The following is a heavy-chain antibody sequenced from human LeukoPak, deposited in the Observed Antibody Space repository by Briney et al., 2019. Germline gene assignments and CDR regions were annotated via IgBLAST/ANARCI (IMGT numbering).Heavy chain of an antibody. Sequence: PSASLTLSCVASGFTFSNYAMSGVGPARWKGRAWVSAITGIGGNTYYADSVKGRFTISRDNSKNTVFLQMNSLRAEDTAVYYCAKWGDYDVLTGYYVSDYWGQGTLVTVSS. CDR2: ITGIGGNT. D-gene: IGHD3-9*01. V-gene: IGHV3-23*01. J-gene: IGHJ4*02. CDR3: AKWGDYDVLTGYYVSDY. CDR1: GFTFSNYA.